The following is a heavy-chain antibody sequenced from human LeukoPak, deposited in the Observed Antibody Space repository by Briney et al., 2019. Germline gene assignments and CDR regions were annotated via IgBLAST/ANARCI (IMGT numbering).Heavy chain of an antibody. CDR2: ISGSGDTT. Sequence: PGGSLRLSCAASGFTFSSYAMNWVRQAPGKGLEWVPFISGSGDTTYYADSVKGRFTIPRDSSKNTLYLQMNSLRAEDTAVYYCAKSRGESRGASNYWGQGTLVTVSS. CDR3: AKSRGESRGASNY. D-gene: IGHD1-26*01. J-gene: IGHJ4*02. CDR1: GFTFSSYA. V-gene: IGHV3-23*01.